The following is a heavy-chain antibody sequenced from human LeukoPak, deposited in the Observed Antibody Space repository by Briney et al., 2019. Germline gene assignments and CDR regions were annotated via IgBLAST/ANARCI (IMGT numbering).Heavy chain of an antibody. CDR3: ARHLRSFPDY. D-gene: IGHD3-3*02. V-gene: IGHV4-59*08. J-gene: IGHJ4*02. CDR2: IYYSGTT. CDR1: GDSIRSYY. Sequence: PSETLSLTCTFSGDSIRSYYWSWIRQTTGKGLDRLGHIYYSGTTNYNPSLKSRLTMSLDTSKKHLSLRLTSVSAADTAVYYCARHLRSFPDYWGQGTLVTVSS.